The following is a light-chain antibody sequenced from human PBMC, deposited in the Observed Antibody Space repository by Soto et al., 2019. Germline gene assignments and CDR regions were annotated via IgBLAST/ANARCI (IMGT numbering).Light chain of an antibody. Sequence: EIVLTQSPGTLSLSQGERATRSCRASQSVASRNLAWYQQKSGQAPRLLIYGASSRAIHTPDRFSGSGSGTDFTLTISGLEPEDFAVYYCQHFGNSLWTFGQGTKVDI. CDR1: QSVASRN. CDR2: GAS. CDR3: QHFGNSLWT. J-gene: IGKJ1*01. V-gene: IGKV3-20*01.